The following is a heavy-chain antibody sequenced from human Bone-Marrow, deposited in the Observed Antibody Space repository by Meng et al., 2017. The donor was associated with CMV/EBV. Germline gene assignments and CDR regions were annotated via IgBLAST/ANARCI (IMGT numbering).Heavy chain of an antibody. V-gene: IGHV1-18*01. J-gene: IGHJ5*02. Sequence: ASVKVSCKASGYTFTSYGIGWVRQAPGQGLEWMGWISAYNGNTNYAQKLQGRVTMTTDTSTSTAYMELRSLRSDDTAVYYCAYGPTGEDWFDPWGQGTLVTVSS. CDR2: ISAYNGNT. D-gene: IGHD7-27*01. CDR1: GYTFTSYG. CDR3: AYGPTGEDWFDP.